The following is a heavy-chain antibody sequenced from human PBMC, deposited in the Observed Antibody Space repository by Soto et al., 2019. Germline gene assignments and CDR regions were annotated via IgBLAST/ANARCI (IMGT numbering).Heavy chain of an antibody. V-gene: IGHV4-34*01. CDR3: ARGFGELLYPQSYYYYMDV. D-gene: IGHD3-10*01. CDR1: GGSFSGYY. CDR2: INHSGST. Sequence: SETLSLTCAVYGGSFSGYYWSWIRQPPGKGLEWIGEINHSGSTNYNPSLKSRVTISVDTSKNQFSLKLSSVTAADTAVYYCARGFGELLYPQSYYYYMDVWGKGTTVTVSS. J-gene: IGHJ6*03.